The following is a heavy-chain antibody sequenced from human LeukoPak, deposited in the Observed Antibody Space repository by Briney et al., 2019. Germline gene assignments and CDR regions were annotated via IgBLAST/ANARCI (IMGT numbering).Heavy chain of an antibody. CDR1: GFSVSSNY. CDR3: ARGSSGYDYHFDY. J-gene: IGHJ4*02. CDR2: ISSSSSYI. D-gene: IGHD5-12*01. V-gene: IGHV3-21*01. Sequence: GGSLRLSCAASGFSVSSNYMNWVRQGPGKGLEWVSSISSSSSYIYYADSVKGRFTISRDNAKNSLYLQMNSLRAEDTAVYYCARGSSGYDYHFDYWGQGTLVTVSS.